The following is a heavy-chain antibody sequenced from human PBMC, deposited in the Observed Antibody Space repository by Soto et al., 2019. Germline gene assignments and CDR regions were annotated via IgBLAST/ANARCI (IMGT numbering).Heavy chain of an antibody. CDR1: GYTFAGYY. J-gene: IGHJ4*02. Sequence: ASVKVSCKASGYTFAGYYMHWVRQALGQGLEWMGWINPNSGGTNYAQKFQGRVTMTRDTSISTAYMELSRLRSDDTAVYYCARSQRWELTFVDYWGQGTLVTVSS. D-gene: IGHD1-26*01. CDR2: INPNSGGT. CDR3: ARSQRWELTFVDY. V-gene: IGHV1-2*02.